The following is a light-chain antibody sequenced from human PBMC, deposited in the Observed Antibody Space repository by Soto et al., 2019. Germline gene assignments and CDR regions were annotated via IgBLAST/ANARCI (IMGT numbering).Light chain of an antibody. V-gene: IGKV3-20*01. CDR3: QQYGSSGT. Sequence: IVLTQSPGTLSLPPGQRATLSCRASQSVSNNYLAWYQQTPGQAPRLLIYGASNRATGIPDRFSGSGSGTDFTLTISRLEPEDFAVYYCQQYGSSGTSGQGTTVDI. J-gene: IGKJ1*01. CDR1: QSVSNNY. CDR2: GAS.